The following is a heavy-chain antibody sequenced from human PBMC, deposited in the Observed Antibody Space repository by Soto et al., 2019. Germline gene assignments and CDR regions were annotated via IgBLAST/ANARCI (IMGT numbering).Heavy chain of an antibody. Sequence: GGSLRLSCAASGFTFSSYAMHWVRQAPGKGLERVAVISYDGSNKYYADSVKGRFTISRDNSKNTLYLQMNSLRAEDTAVYYCARDSSGWYPWLLNFDYWGQGTLVTVSS. CDR3: ARDSSGWYPWLLNFDY. CDR1: GFTFSSYA. CDR2: ISYDGSNK. J-gene: IGHJ4*02. D-gene: IGHD6-19*01. V-gene: IGHV3-30-3*01.